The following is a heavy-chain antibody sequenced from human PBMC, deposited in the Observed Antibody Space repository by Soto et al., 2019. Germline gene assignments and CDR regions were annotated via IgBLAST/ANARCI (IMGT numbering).Heavy chain of an antibody. V-gene: IGHV1-69*13. D-gene: IGHD3-3*01. J-gene: IGHJ4*02. CDR1: GGMFSNFA. CDR2: FIPLFGPA. Sequence: PVKVSCKTSGGMFSNFAFTWVRQAPGQGLEWMGGFIPLFGPANYARKFQGRLTIIADESAGIVNMELSSLTSEDTAVYYCGGLSRLGFFGIEKWGPGTLVTVSS. CDR3: GGLSRLGFFGIEK.